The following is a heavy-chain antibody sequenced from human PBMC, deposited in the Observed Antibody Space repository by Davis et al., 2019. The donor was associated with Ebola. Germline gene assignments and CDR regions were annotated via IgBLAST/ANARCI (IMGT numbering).Heavy chain of an antibody. J-gene: IGHJ5*02. D-gene: IGHD2-2*01. CDR1: GGSISSSNW. Sequence: PSETLSLTCAVSGGSISSSNWWSWVRQPPGKGLEWIGYIYYSGSTNYNPSLKSRVTISVETSKNQFSLKLSSVTAADTAVYYCAGVPTSPIVVVPVGFDPWGQGTLVTVSS. CDR2: IYYSGST. CDR3: AGVPTSPIVVVPVGFDP. V-gene: IGHV4-4*02.